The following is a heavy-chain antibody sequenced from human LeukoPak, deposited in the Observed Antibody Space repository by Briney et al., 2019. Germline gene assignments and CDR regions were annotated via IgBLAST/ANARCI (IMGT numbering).Heavy chain of an antibody. CDR1: GGSISSGSYH. D-gene: IGHD3-9*01. Sequence: SETLSLTCTVSGGSISSGSYHWSWIRQPAGKGLEWIGRIYTSGSTNYNPSLKSRVTISVDTSKNQFSLRLSSVTAADTAVYYCARDRAHYDILTGYFPDAFDIWGQGTMVTVSS. CDR3: ARDRAHYDILTGYFPDAFDI. J-gene: IGHJ3*02. V-gene: IGHV4-61*02. CDR2: IYTSGST.